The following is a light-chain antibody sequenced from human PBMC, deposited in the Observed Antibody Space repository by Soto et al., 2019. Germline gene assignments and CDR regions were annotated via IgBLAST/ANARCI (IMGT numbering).Light chain of an antibody. J-gene: IGKJ1*01. CDR1: QSVSSN. CDR3: QQYNNWPPST. CDR2: GAS. V-gene: IGKV3-15*01. Sequence: EIVMTQSPATLSVSPGERATLSCRASQSVSSNLAWYQQKPGQAPRLLIYGASTRATGIPARFSGSGSGTESTLLNSSRQSEDFVGYYYQQYNNWPPSTFGKGTKVEI.